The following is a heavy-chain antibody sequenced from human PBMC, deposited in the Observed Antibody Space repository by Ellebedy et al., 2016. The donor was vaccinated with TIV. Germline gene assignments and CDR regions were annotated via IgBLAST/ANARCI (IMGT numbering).Heavy chain of an antibody. CDR2: ISAYNGNT. V-gene: IGHV1-18*04. CDR1: GYSFTGYY. CDR3: ARVAGRYWFDP. J-gene: IGHJ5*02. D-gene: IGHD3-9*01. Sequence: AASVKVSCKASGYSFTGYYMHWVRQAPGKGLEWMGWISAYNGNTNYAQKLQGRVTMTTDTSTSTAYMELRSLRSDDTAVYYCARVAGRYWFDPWGQGTLVTVSS.